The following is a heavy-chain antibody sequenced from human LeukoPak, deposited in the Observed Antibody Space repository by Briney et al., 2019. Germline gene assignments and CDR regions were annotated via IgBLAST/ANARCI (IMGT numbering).Heavy chain of an antibody. D-gene: IGHD3-10*01. CDR2: IIPILGIA. CDR3: ARDQWFGELLN. J-gene: IGHJ4*02. Sequence: SGKVSCKASGGTFSSYAISWVRQAPGQGLEWMGRIIPILGIANYAQKSQGRVTITADKSTSTAYMELSSLRSEDTAVYYCARDQWFGELLNWGQGTLVTVSS. V-gene: IGHV1-69*04. CDR1: GGTFSSYA.